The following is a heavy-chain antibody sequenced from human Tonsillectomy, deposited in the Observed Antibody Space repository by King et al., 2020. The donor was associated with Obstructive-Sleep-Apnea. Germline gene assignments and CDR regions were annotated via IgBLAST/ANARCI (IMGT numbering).Heavy chain of an antibody. V-gene: IGHV3-7*01. D-gene: IGHD3-16*02. Sequence: VQLVESGGGLVQSGGSLRLSCASSGFTFSDYWMTWVRQAPGKGQEWVANIKQDGSEKYYVDSVKGRFTISRDNADNSLSLQMDSLRAEDTAVYYCAKGSYRHDYWGQGTLVTVSS. CDR1: GFTFSDYW. CDR3: AKGSYRHDY. CDR2: IKQDGSEK. J-gene: IGHJ4*02.